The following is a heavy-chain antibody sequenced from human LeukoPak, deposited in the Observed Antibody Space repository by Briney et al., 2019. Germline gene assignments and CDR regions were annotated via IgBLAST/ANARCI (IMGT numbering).Heavy chain of an antibody. J-gene: IGHJ3*02. Sequence: GGSLRLSCAASGFTFSSYWMSWVRQAPGKGLEWVANIKQDGSEKYYVGSVKGRFTISRDNAKNSLYLQMNSLRAEDTAVYYCARIYYDSSGYRIGVAFDIWGQGTMVTVSS. V-gene: IGHV3-7*01. CDR3: ARIYYDSSGYRIGVAFDI. CDR1: GFTFSSYW. CDR2: IKQDGSEK. D-gene: IGHD3-22*01.